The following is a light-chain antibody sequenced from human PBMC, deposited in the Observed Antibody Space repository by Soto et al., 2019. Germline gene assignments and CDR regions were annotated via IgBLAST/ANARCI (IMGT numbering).Light chain of an antibody. CDR3: QQDGSSPVT. V-gene: IGKV3-20*01. Sequence: EIVCTHSPGVLSVPVGERATLSCRASQSVSSSYLAWYHQKPGQAPRLLIYGASSRATGIPDRFSGSGSGTDFTLTISRLEPEDFAVYYCQQDGSSPVTFGQGTKV. J-gene: IGKJ1*01. CDR2: GAS. CDR1: QSVSSSY.